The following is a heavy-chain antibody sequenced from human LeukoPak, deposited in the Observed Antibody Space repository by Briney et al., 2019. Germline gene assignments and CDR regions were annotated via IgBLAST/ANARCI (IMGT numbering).Heavy chain of an antibody. J-gene: IGHJ4*02. CDR2: ISGSGGST. D-gene: IGHD2-2*01. CDR3: ANAAKHRLGFVVVPAAAAY. Sequence: QSGGSLRLSCAASGFTFSSYAMSWVRQAPGKGLEWVSAISGSGGSTYYADSVKGRFTISRDNSKNTLYLQMNSLRAEDTAVYYCANAAKHRLGFVVVPAAAAYWGQGTLVTVSS. CDR1: GFTFSSYA. V-gene: IGHV3-23*01.